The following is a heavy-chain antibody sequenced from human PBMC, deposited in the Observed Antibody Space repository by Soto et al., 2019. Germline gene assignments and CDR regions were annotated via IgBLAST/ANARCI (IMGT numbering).Heavy chain of an antibody. D-gene: IGHD1-26*01. CDR2: IIPIFGTA. Sequence: QVQLVQSGAEVKKPGSSVKVSCKASGGTFSSYAISWVRQAPGQGLEWMGGIIPIFGTANYAQKFQGRVTITADESXSXAXXGVSSLRAEETAVYCGAGVVARGGCVEGGAWYFDLWGRGTLGTVSS. J-gene: IGHJ2*01. CDR3: AGVVARGGCVEGGAWYFDL. V-gene: IGHV1-69*12. CDR1: GGTFSSYA.